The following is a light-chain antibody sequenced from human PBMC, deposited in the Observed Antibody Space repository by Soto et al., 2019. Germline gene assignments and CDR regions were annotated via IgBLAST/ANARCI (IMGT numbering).Light chain of an antibody. CDR3: QKYRSVIT. CDR2: AAS. Sequence: DIQMTQSPSSLSASVGDRVTITCRASQGMSNFLAWYQQKPGKVPKLLISAASTLQSGVPSRFSGSGSGTDFTLTITSLQPEDVATYYCQKYRSVITFGPGTRLEIK. CDR1: QGMSNF. J-gene: IGKJ5*01. V-gene: IGKV1-27*01.